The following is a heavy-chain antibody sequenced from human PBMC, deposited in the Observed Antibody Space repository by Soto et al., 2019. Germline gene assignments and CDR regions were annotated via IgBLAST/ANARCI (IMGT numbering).Heavy chain of an antibody. D-gene: IGHD2-15*01. CDR2: IYPGDSDT. V-gene: IGHV5-51*01. CDR3: ARHSRLGYCSGGSCRTYYYYGMDV. CDR1: GYSFTSYW. J-gene: IGHJ6*02. Sequence: GESLKICCKGSGYSFTSYWIGWVCQMPGKGLEWMGIIYPGDSDTRYSPSFQGQVTISADKSISTAYLQWSSLKASDTAMYYCARHSRLGYCSGGSCRTYYYYGMDVWGQGTTVTVSS.